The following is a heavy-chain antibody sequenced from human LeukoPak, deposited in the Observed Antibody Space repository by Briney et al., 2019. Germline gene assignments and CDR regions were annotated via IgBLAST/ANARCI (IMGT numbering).Heavy chain of an antibody. CDR1: GGSFSGYY. CDR3: ARCMVRSLIDAFHI. CDR2: FYYSGST. V-gene: IGHV4-34*01. Sequence: SETLSLTCAVYGGSFSGYYWSWIRQPPGKGLEWIGSFYYSGSTYYNPSLKSRVTISVDTSKNQFSLKLSSVTAADTAVYFCARCMVRSLIDAFHIWGQGTMVTVSS. J-gene: IGHJ3*02. D-gene: IGHD3-10*01.